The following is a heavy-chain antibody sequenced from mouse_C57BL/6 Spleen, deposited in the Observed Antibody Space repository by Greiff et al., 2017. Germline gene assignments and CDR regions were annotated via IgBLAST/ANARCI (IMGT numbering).Heavy chain of an antibody. CDR3: ARDYYGVPMDY. J-gene: IGHJ4*01. Sequence: EVQGVESGGGLVQSGRSLRLSCATSGFTFSDFYMEWVRQAPGKGLEWIAASRNKANDYTTEYSASVKGRFIVSRDTSQSILYLQMNALRAEDTAIYYCARDYYGVPMDYWGQGTSVTVSS. CDR2: SRNKANDYTT. CDR1: GFTFSDFY. V-gene: IGHV7-1*01. D-gene: IGHD1-1*01.